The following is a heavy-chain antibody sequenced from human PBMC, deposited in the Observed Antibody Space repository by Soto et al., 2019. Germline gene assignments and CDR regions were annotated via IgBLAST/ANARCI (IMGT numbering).Heavy chain of an antibody. V-gene: IGHV4-39*07. D-gene: IGHD2-15*01. CDR2: LYYSGST. J-gene: IGHJ5*02. Sequence: SETLSLTCTVSGGSISSSSYYWGWIRQPPGKGLEWIGSLYYSGSTYYNPSLKSRVTISVDTSKNQFSLQLSSVTAADTAVYYCARLYCSGGSCYSEDNWFDPRGQGTLVTVSS. CDR3: ARLYCSGGSCYSEDNWFDP. CDR1: GGSISSSSYY.